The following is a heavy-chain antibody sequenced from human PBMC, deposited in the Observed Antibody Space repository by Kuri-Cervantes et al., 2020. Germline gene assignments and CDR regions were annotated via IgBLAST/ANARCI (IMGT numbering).Heavy chain of an antibody. CDR2: IWYDGSNK. CDR3: ARDQGQWELLRAFDY. V-gene: IGHV3-33*01. Sequence: GESLKISCAASGFAFSSYGMHWVRQAPGKGLEWVAVIWYDGSNKYYADSVKGRFTISRDNSKNTLYLQMNSLRAEDTVVYYCARDQGQWELLRAFDYWGQGTLVTVSS. D-gene: IGHD1-26*01. CDR1: GFAFSSYG. J-gene: IGHJ4*02.